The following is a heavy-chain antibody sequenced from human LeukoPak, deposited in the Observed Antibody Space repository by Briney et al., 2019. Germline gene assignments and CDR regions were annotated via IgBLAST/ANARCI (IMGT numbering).Heavy chain of an antibody. CDR1: GFTFSSYA. D-gene: IGHD6-25*01. V-gene: IGHV3-23*01. Sequence: GGSLRLSCAASGFTFSSYAMSWVRQAPGKGLEGVSAISGSGGSTYYADAVKGRFTISRDNSKNTLYLQMNSLRAEDTAVYYCAKDRHRLPRFDYWGQGTLVTVSS. CDR3: AKDRHRLPRFDY. J-gene: IGHJ4*02. CDR2: ISGSGGST.